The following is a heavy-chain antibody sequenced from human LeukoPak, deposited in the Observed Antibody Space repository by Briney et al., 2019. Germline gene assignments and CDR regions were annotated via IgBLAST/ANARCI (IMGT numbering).Heavy chain of an antibody. D-gene: IGHD3-10*01. V-gene: IGHV1-2*02. CDR3: ARFGAPQWSGAPLGINAFDL. CDR2: ISPNSGAT. CDR1: GYTFTGYY. Sequence: ASVKVSCKASGYTFTGYYIHWVRQAPGQGLEWPGWISPNSGATNFAQKFQGRVTMTRDMSISTVYFELSRLRSDDTAEYYCARFGAPQWSGAPLGINAFDLWGQGTMVTVSS. J-gene: IGHJ3*01.